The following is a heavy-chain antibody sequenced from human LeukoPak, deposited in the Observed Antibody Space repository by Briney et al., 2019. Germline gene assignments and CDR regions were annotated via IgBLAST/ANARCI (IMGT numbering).Heavy chain of an antibody. CDR1: GYTFTSYY. D-gene: IGHD3-22*01. CDR2: INPSGGST. Sequence: ASVTVSCKASGYTFTSYYMHWVRQAPGQGLEWMGIINPSGGSTSYAQKFQGRVTMTRDTSTSTVYMELSSLRSEDTAVYYCARDTMTRHWFDPWGQGTLVTVSS. J-gene: IGHJ5*02. V-gene: IGHV1-46*01. CDR3: ARDTMTRHWFDP.